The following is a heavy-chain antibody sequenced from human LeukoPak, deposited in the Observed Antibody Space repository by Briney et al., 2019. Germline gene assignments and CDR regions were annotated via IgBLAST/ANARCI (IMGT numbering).Heavy chain of an antibody. CDR2: ISGSGGST. Sequence: PGGSLRLSCAASGFTFSSYAMSWVRQAPGKGLEWVSAISGSGGSTYYADSVKGRFTISRDNSKNTLYLQMNSLRAEDTAVYYCAKGGVVVPAALGGDAFDIWGQGTMVTVSS. CDR1: GFTFSSYA. J-gene: IGHJ3*02. V-gene: IGHV3-23*01. D-gene: IGHD2-2*01. CDR3: AKGGVVVPAALGGDAFDI.